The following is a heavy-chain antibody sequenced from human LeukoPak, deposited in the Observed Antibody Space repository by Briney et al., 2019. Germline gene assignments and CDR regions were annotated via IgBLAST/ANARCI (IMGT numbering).Heavy chain of an antibody. J-gene: IGHJ4*02. CDR3: AKGLRVYSCPLPGKHHDY. D-gene: IGHD5-18*01. Sequence: GGSLRLSCAASGFTFSSYAMSWVRQAPGKGLEWVSAISGSGGSTYYADSVKGRFTISRDNSKNTLYLQMNSLRAEATAVYYCAKGLRVYSCPLPGKHHDYWGQGTLVTVSS. CDR2: ISGSGGST. CDR1: GFTFSSYA. V-gene: IGHV3-23*01.